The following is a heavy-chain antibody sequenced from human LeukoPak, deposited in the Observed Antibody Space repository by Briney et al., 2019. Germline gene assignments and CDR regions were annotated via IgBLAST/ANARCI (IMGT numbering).Heavy chain of an antibody. J-gene: IGHJ4*02. Sequence: GGSLRLSCAASGFTFSSYSMNWVRQAPGKGLEWVAVISYDGSNKYYADSVKGRFTISRDNSKNTLYLQMNSLRAEDTAVYYCARGAVVGATTFHFDYWGQGTLVTVSS. CDR3: ARGAVVGATTFHFDY. CDR1: GFTFSSYS. V-gene: IGHV3-30*03. CDR2: ISYDGSNK. D-gene: IGHD1-26*01.